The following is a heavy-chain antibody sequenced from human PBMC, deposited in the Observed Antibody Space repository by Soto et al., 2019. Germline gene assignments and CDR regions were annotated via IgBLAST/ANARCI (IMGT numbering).Heavy chain of an antibody. D-gene: IGHD6-6*01. Sequence: SGTLSVTCPDSRYYTSSYYLSWIRQSPWNWLEWIGRIYTTGSTIYNPSPRSRVTMSVDTSKNQFSLKLNSVTAADTAVYYCAREPLEGGWAARPGYWLDPWGQANLVTGS. CDR1: RYYTSSYY. CDR2: IYTTGST. CDR3: AREPLEGGWAARPGYWLDP. V-gene: IGHV4-4*07. J-gene: IGHJ5*01.